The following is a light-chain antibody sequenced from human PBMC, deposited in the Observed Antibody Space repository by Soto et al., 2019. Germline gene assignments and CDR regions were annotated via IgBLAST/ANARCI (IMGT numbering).Light chain of an antibody. CDR2: EVS. CDR1: SSDVGGYNY. V-gene: IGLV2-14*01. CDR3: SSYTSSSTRV. J-gene: IGLJ3*02. Sequence: QSVLTQPASVSGSPGQSITLSCTGTSSDVGGYNYVSWYQQHPGKAPKLMIYEVSNRPSGVSNRFSGSKSGNTASLTISGLQAEHEVDYYCSSYTSSSTRVFGGGTKLTV.